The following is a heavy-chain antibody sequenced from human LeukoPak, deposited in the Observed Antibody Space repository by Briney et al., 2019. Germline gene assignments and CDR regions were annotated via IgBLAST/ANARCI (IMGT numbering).Heavy chain of an antibody. CDR2: MFAAGST. V-gene: IGHV3-53*01. D-gene: IGHD2-15*01. CDR1: GFSVSNNY. CDR3: AKLVAYYFDY. J-gene: IGHJ4*02. Sequence: GGSLRLSCAASGFSVSNNYMIWVRQAPGKGLEWVSGMFAAGSTYYADSVKGRFTISRDNSKNTLYLQMNSLRAEDTAVYYCAKLVAYYFDYWGQGTLVTVSS.